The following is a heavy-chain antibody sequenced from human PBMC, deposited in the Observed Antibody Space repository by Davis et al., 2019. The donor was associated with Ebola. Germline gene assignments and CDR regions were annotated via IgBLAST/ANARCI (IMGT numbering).Heavy chain of an antibody. V-gene: IGHV1-18*01. D-gene: IGHD2-2*01. CDR1: GYTFTSYG. Sequence: AASVKVSCTASGYTFTSYGISWVRQAPGQGLEWMGWISAFNGNTNYAQNLQGRVTMTTDTSTRTAYMELRSLRSDDTTVYYCARDCGYQLLCEGYYYGMDVWGKGTTVTVSS. J-gene: IGHJ6*04. CDR3: ARDCGYQLLCEGYYYGMDV. CDR2: ISAFNGNT.